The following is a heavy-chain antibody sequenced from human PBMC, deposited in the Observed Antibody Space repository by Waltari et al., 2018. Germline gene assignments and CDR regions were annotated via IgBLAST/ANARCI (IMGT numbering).Heavy chain of an antibody. CDR3: ARRTANTRFDP. J-gene: IGHJ5*02. CDR2: ISAYNGKT. Sequence: QVHLEQSGAELKKPGPSVKVSCKASGSTFTTYSITWVRQAPGQGLAWMGWISAYNGKTNYAQKFQGRVTMTTDTSTNTAYMELKSLRSDDTAMYYCARRTANTRFDPWGQGSLVTVSS. V-gene: IGHV1-18*04. CDR1: GSTFTTYS. D-gene: IGHD5-18*01.